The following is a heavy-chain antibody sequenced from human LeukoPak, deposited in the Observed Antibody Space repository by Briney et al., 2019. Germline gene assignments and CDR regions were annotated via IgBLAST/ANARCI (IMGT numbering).Heavy chain of an antibody. J-gene: IGHJ5*02. CDR2: TYYSGST. Sequence: SETLSLTCTVSGGSISSSSYYWGWIRQPPGKGLEWIGSTYYSGSTYYNPSLKSRVTISVDTSKNQFSLKLSSVTAADTAVYYCARQGYDFWSGYFTVGFDPWGQGTLVTVSS. CDR1: GGSISSSSYY. V-gene: IGHV4-39*01. D-gene: IGHD3-3*01. CDR3: ARQGYDFWSGYFTVGFDP.